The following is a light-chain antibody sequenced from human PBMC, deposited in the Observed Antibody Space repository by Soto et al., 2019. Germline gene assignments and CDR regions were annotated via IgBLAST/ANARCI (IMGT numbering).Light chain of an antibody. CDR1: QSVSSSY. CDR2: DAS. J-gene: IGKJ4*01. CDR3: QQYGSSPTT. Sequence: EIVLTQSPATLSLSPGERATLSCGASQSVSSSYLAWYQQKPGLAPRLLIYDASSRATGIPDRFSVSGSGTDFTLTISRREPEDFAVYYCQQYGSSPTTFGGGTKVEIK. V-gene: IGKV3D-20*01.